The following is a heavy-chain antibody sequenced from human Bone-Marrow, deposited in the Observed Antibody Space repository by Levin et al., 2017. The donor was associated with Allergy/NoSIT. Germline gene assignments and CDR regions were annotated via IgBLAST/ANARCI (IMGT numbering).Heavy chain of an antibody. J-gene: IGHJ6*02. V-gene: IGHV3-33*01. Sequence: GGSLRLSCAASGFTFSDYGIHWVRQAPGKGLEWVTLIWYDGNYKYYADSVKGRFTISRDNSKNTLYLQMNSLRAEDTAVYYCARTYSSVATHTPDVGMDVWGQGTTVTVSS. D-gene: IGHD6-19*01. CDR3: ARTYSSVATHTPDVGMDV. CDR1: GFTFSDYG. CDR2: IWYDGNYK.